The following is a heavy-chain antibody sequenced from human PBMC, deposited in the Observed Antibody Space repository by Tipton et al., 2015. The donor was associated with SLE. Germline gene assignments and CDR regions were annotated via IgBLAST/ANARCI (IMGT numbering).Heavy chain of an antibody. CDR1: GGSITSGTYY. V-gene: IGHV4-61*02. J-gene: IGHJ4*02. Sequence: GLVKPSETLSLTCSVSGGSITSGTYYWSWIRQPAGKGLEWIGHIYTSGSTKYNPSLQSRVTISVDTSKNQFSLKLTSVTAADTGVYYCARDEWQQRWGGLDYWGQGKLVAVSS. CDR3: ARDEWQQRWGGLDY. CDR2: IYTSGST. D-gene: IGHD6-13*01.